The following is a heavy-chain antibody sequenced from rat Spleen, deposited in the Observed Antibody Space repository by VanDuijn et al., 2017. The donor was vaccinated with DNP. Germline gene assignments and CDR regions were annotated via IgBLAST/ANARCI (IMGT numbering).Heavy chain of an antibody. D-gene: IGHD1-10*01. CDR2: IKPKSNNYAT. Sequence: EVQFLESGGGLVQPGDSLKLSCVTSGFTFSSALMYWYRQFPEKRLEWVARIKPKSNNYATDYTESVKGRFTISRDDSKSSIYLQMNNLKEEDTAIYYCAWPSTWGQGVMVTVSS. J-gene: IGHJ2*01. V-gene: IGHV6-6*01. CDR1: GFTFSSAL. CDR3: AWPST.